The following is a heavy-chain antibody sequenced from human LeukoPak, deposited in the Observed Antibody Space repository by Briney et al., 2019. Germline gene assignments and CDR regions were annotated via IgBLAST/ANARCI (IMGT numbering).Heavy chain of an antibody. CDR3: ARRSSGWFDS. Sequence: SQTLSLTCTVSGVSISRGDYYWSWIRQPPGKGLEWIGYIYYSGSTYYNPSLKSRLTISVDTSKNQFSLKLSSVTAADTAVYYCARRSSGWFDSWGQGTLVTVSS. J-gene: IGHJ5*01. V-gene: IGHV4-30-4*01. CDR2: IYYSGST. CDR1: GVSISRGDYY. D-gene: IGHD6-19*01.